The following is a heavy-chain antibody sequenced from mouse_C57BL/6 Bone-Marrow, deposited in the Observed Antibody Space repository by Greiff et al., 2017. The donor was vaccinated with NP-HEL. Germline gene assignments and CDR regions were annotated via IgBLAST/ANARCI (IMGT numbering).Heavy chain of an antibody. V-gene: IGHV5-17*01. CDR2: ISSGSSTI. J-gene: IGHJ3*01. Sequence: EVQRVESGGGLVKPGGSLKLSCAASGFTFSDYGMHWVRQAPEKGLEWVAYISSGSSTIYYADTVKGRFTISRDNAKNTLFLQMTSLRSEDTAMYYCARGDYSNPAWFAYWGQGTLVTVSA. CDR1: GFTFSDYG. CDR3: ARGDYSNPAWFAY. D-gene: IGHD2-5*01.